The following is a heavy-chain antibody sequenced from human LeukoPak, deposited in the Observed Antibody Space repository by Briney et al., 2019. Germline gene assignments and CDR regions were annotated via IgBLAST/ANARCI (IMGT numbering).Heavy chain of an antibody. CDR2: INHSGST. V-gene: IGHV4-34*01. Sequence: TSETLSLTCAVYGGSFSGYYWSWIRQPPGKGLEWIGEINHSGSTNYNPSLKSRVTISVDTSKDQFSLKLSSVTAADTAVYYCARARKLHLHYYYYGMDVWGQGTTVTVSS. CDR3: ARARKLHLHYYYYGMDV. CDR1: GGSFSGYY. J-gene: IGHJ6*02.